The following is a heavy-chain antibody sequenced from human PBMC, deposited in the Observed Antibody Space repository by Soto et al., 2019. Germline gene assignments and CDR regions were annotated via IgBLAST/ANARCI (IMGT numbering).Heavy chain of an antibody. D-gene: IGHD1-1*01. CDR1: GFTFSSFD. J-gene: IGHJ4*01. Sequence: PGGSLRLSCSASGFTFSSFDMMWVRQAPGKGLEFISSIGASGNNICYSNSVKGRFTISRDNPKNTLYMQCNSLRAEDTAIYYCATIHNWGTVYWGHGTQVTVSS. CDR3: ATIHNWGTVY. V-gene: IGHV3-23*05. CDR2: IGASGNNI.